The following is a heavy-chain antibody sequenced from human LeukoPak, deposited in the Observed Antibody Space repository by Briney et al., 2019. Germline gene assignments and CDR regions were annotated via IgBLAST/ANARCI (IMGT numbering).Heavy chain of an antibody. CDR3: ARGLYSSGWYLAPHPKKAGYFDY. Sequence: PSETLSLTCAVYGGSFSGYYWSWIRPPPGKGLEWIGEINHSGSTNYNPSLKSRVTISVDTSKNQFSLKLSSVTAADTAVYYCARGLYSSGWYLAPHPKKAGYFDYWGQGTLVTVSS. V-gene: IGHV4-34*01. CDR1: GGSFSGYY. D-gene: IGHD6-19*01. CDR2: INHSGST. J-gene: IGHJ4*02.